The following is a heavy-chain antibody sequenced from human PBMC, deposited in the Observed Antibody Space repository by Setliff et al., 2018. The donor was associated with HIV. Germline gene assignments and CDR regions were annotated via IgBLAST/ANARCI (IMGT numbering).Heavy chain of an antibody. J-gene: IGHJ4*01. V-gene: IGHV1-2*02. CDR1: GYRFIGHY. D-gene: IGHD2-21*01. CDR2: INPETGDP. Sequence: ASVQVSCKTSGYRFIGHYLHWVRLAPGQGPEWVGWINPETGDPNYAQKFRGRVLMTRDTYITTAFLHVAKMTSDDSAIYYCATGIPSDLDYWGQGTLVTVSS. CDR3: ATGIPSDLDY.